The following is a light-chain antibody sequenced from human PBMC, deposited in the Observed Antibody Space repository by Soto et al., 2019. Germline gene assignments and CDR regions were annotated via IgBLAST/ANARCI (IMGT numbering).Light chain of an antibody. Sequence: DIQMTQSPSTLSASVGDRVTITCRASQSISSWLAWYQKKPGKAPKLLLYKASSLESGVPSRFSGSGSGTEFTLTISSLQPDDFATYYCQQYNSYSYTFGQGTKLEIK. V-gene: IGKV1-5*03. J-gene: IGKJ2*01. CDR2: KAS. CDR3: QQYNSYSYT. CDR1: QSISSW.